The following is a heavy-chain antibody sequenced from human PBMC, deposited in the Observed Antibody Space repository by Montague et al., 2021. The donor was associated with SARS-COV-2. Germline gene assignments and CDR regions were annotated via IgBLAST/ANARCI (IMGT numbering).Heavy chain of an antibody. CDR2: IDYGGSP. J-gene: IGHJ5*02. Sequence: SETLSLTCTVSGVSVSNRYTHWSWIRQSPGKGLEWIGHIDYGGSPNYSPSLHSRVTISLDTPKNQLSLRLNSATAADTAAYYCASYWQGGSGRGSWGQGTLVTVSS. CDR1: GVSVSNRYTH. CDR3: ASYWQGGSGRGS. D-gene: IGHD3-10*01. V-gene: IGHV4-61*01.